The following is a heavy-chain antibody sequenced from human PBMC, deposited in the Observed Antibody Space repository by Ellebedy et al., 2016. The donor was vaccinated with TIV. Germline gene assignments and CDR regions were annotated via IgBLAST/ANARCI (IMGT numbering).Heavy chain of an antibody. CDR1: GRSFIRTY. J-gene: IGHJ5*02. Sequence: SETLSLXXAVYGRSFIRTYCPWIRQPPGKGLEWIGEINHSGSTNYNPSLKSRVTISVDTSKNQFSLKLSSVTAADTAVYYCARGRCSGGSCYLSWFDPWGQGTLVTVSS. V-gene: IGHV4-34*01. CDR3: ARGRCSGGSCYLSWFDP. CDR2: INHSGST. D-gene: IGHD2-15*01.